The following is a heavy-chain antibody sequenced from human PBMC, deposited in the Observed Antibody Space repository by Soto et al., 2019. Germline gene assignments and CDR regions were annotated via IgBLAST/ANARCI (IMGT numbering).Heavy chain of an antibody. CDR3: ARHAPTVTTDYYYYYYMDV. V-gene: IGHV4-39*01. CDR1: GGSISSSSYY. Sequence: SETLSLTCTVSGGSISSSSYYWGWIRQPPGKGLEWIGSIYYSGSTYYNPSLKSRVTISVDTSKNQFSLKLSSVTAADTAVYYCARHAPTVTTDYYYYYYMDVWGKGTTVTV. D-gene: IGHD4-4*01. CDR2: IYYSGST. J-gene: IGHJ6*03.